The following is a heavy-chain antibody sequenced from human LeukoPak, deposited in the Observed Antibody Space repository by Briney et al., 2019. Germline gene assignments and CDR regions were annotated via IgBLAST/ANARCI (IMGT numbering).Heavy chain of an antibody. D-gene: IGHD3-9*01. V-gene: IGHV1-69*05. Sequence: SVKVSCKASGGTFSSYAISWARQAPGQGLEWMGRIIPIFVTANYAQKFQGRVTITTDESTSTAYMELSSLRSEDTAVYYCAAHYDILTGYYKGGDYYYMDVWGKGTTVTVSS. CDR2: IIPIFVTA. J-gene: IGHJ6*03. CDR1: GGTFSSYA. CDR3: AAHYDILTGYYKGGDYYYMDV.